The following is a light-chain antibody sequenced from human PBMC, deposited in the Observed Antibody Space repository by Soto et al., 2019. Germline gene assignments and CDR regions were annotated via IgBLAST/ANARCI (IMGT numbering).Light chain of an antibody. J-gene: IGKJ2*01. V-gene: IGKV3-11*01. CDR2: AAS. CDR1: QSVSIY. Sequence: EIVLTQSTATLSLSPGERAALSCRASQSVSIYLAWYQQKPGQAPRLLIYAASNRATGIPARFSGSGSWTDFTLTISSLEPEDFAVYYCQQRSNWPPTFGQGTKLEIK. CDR3: QQRSNWPPT.